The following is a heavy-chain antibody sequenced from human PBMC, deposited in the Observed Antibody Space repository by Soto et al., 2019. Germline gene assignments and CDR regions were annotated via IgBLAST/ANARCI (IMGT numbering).Heavy chain of an antibody. D-gene: IGHD6-13*01. CDR2: ISAYNGNT. V-gene: IGHV1-18*01. CDR1: GYTFTSYG. CDR3: ARVALAAAANRYSFDV. J-gene: IGHJ3*01. Sequence: ASVKVSCKASGYTFTSYGISWVRQAPGQGLEWMGWISAYNGNTNYAQKLQGRVTMTTDTSTSTAYMELRSLKIEDTAVYFCARVALAAAANRYSFDVWGQGTVVTVSS.